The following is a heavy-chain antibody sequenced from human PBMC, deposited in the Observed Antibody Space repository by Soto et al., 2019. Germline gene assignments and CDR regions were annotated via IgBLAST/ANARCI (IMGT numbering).Heavy chain of an antibody. V-gene: IGHV4-61*08. CDR3: AKGFSSGWYVDS. D-gene: IGHD6-19*01. CDR1: GGSGSSDAYY. J-gene: IGHJ4*02. CDR2: ILSGGGT. Sequence: QVQLQESGPGLVKPSGTLSLTCRVSGGSGSSDAYYWSLILQPPGKTLEWIGFILSGGGTSTNPSLSSRLSISVDTSRNHFSLRLTSVSASDTGVYFCAKGFSSGWYVDSWGRGTLGTVSS.